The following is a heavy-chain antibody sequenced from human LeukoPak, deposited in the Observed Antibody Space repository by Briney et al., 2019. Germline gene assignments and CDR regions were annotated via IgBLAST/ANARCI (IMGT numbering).Heavy chain of an antibody. V-gene: IGHV1-18*01. CDR2: ISAYNGNT. CDR3: ARTWFGEFPDWFDP. D-gene: IGHD3-10*01. CDR1: GYTFTSYG. J-gene: IGHJ5*02. Sequence: ASVKVSCKASGYTFTSYGLSRVRQAPGQGLEWMGWISAYNGNTNYAQKVKGRVTMTTDTSTSTAYMELRSLRSDDTAVYYCARTWFGEFPDWFDPWGQGTLVTVSS.